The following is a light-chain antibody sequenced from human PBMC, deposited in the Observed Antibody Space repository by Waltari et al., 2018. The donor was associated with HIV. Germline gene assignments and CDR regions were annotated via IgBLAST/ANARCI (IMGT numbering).Light chain of an antibody. Sequence: DIQMTQSPSSVSASVGDRVTITCRTSQPISSWLAWYQQKPGKAPELLIYAASSVQSWVPSRFSGSGSVTDFTLTISSLQPEDCATYYCQQTDRFPYTFGQGTKLRIK. CDR2: AAS. V-gene: IGKV1D-12*01. J-gene: IGKJ2*01. CDR3: QQTDRFPYT. CDR1: QPISSW.